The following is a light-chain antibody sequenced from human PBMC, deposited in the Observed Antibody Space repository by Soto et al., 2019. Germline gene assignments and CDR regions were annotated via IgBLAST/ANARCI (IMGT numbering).Light chain of an antibody. CDR3: CSYAGSSTGV. Sequence: QSALTQPASVSGSPGQSITISCTGTRSDVGSHNAVSWYQQDPGKAPKLMIYDVSKRPSGVSNRFSGSKSCNTASLTISGLQAEDEANYYCCSYAGSSTGVFGGGTKLTVL. V-gene: IGLV2-23*02. J-gene: IGLJ2*01. CDR2: DVS. CDR1: RSDVGSHNA.